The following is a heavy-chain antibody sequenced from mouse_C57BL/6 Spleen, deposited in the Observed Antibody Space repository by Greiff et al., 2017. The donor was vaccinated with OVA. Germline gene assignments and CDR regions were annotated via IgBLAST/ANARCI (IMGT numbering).Heavy chain of an antibody. D-gene: IGHD2-4*01. J-gene: IGHJ2*01. CDR2: IYPGDGDT. Sequence: QVQLQQSGPELVKPGASVKISCKASGYAFSSSWMHWVKQRPGKGLEWIGRIYPGDGDTNYNGKFKGKATLTADKSSSTAYMPLSSLTSGDSAVYFGARSRYYDEVPNYLDYWGQGTTLTVSS. CDR3: ARSRYYDEVPNYLDY. CDR1: GYAFSSSW. V-gene: IGHV1-82*01.